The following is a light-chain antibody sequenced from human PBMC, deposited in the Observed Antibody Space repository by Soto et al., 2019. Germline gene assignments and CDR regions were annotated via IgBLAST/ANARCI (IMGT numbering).Light chain of an antibody. CDR2: GAS. CDR1: QSVSSN. J-gene: IGKJ5*01. CDR3: QQYNNWLIT. V-gene: IGKV3-15*01. Sequence: EIVMTQSPATLSGSPGERATLSCRASQSVSSNLAWYQQKPGQAPRLLIYGASTRAPGIPARFSGSGSGTELTLTISSLQSEDFAVYYCQQYNNWLITFGQGTRLEIK.